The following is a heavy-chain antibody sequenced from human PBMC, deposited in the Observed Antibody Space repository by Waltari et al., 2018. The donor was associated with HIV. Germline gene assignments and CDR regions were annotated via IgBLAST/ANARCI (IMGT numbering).Heavy chain of an antibody. Sequence: QVQLQESGPGLVKPSGTLSLTCAVSGGSISSSNWWSWVRQPPGKGLEWIGEIYHSGSTNYNPSLKSRVTISVDKSKNQFSLKLSSVTAADTAVYYCATHRSIAAAGDLDYYYGMDVWGQGTTVTVSS. J-gene: IGHJ6*02. CDR1: GGSISSSNW. V-gene: IGHV4-4*02. CDR3: ATHRSIAAAGDLDYYYGMDV. D-gene: IGHD6-13*01. CDR2: IYHSGST.